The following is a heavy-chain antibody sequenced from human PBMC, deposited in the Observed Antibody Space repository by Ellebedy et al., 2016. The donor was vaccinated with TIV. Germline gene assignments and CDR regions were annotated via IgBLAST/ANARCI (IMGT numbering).Heavy chain of an antibody. D-gene: IGHD1-26*01. Sequence: GESLKISXVASGFTFSNYWMSWVRQAPGKGLEWVANMKQDGSEKYYVDSVKGRFTISRDNAKNSLYLQMNSLRAEDTAVYYCVRDKIVGATIFDYWGQGTLVTVSS. J-gene: IGHJ4*02. CDR3: VRDKIVGATIFDY. V-gene: IGHV3-7*01. CDR1: GFTFSNYW. CDR2: MKQDGSEK.